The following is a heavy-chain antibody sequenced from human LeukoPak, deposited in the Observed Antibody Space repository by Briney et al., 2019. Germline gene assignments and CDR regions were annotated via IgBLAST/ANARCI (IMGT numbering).Heavy chain of an antibody. CDR2: ISTNTGNP. CDR3: ARGLHYYGSGSDYYYYYMDV. J-gene: IGHJ6*03. Sequence: ASVKVSCKASGYNFTNYAMNWVRKAPGQGLEWMGWISTNTGNPAYVQAFTGRFVFSLDTSVSTAYLQISSLKAEDTAVYYCARGLHYYGSGSDYYYYYMDVWGKGTTVTVSS. CDR1: GYNFTNYA. D-gene: IGHD3-10*01. V-gene: IGHV7-4-1*02.